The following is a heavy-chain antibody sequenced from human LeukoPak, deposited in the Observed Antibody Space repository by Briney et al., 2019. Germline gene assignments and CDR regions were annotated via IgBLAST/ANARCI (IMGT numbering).Heavy chain of an antibody. J-gene: IGHJ4*02. V-gene: IGHV1-3*01. CDR2: INAGNGNT. CDR1: GYTFTSYA. D-gene: IGHD6-13*01. CDR3: AKNTGYTSSFPLDY. Sequence: ASVKVSCKASGYTFTSYAMHWVRQAPGQRLEWMGWINAGNGNTKYSQKFQGRVTMTTDTSTSTAYMELRSLRSDDTAVYYCAKNTGYTSSFPLDYWGQGILVTVYS.